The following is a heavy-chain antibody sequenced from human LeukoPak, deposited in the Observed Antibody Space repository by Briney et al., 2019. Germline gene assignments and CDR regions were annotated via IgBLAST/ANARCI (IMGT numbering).Heavy chain of an antibody. CDR2: IKSKTDGGTT. CDR1: GFTFSNAW. D-gene: IGHD2-21*02. J-gene: IGHJ4*02. CDR3: TREAVTANGYFDY. V-gene: IGHV3-15*01. Sequence: GGSLRLSCAASGFTFSNAWMNWVCQSPGKGLEWVGRIKSKTDGGTTDYAAPVKGRFTISRDDSKNTLYLQMNSLKTEDTAVYYCTREAVTANGYFDYWGQGTLVTVSS.